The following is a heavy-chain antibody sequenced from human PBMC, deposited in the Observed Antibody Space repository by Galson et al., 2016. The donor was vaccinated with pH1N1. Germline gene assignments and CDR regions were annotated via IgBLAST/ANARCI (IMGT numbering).Heavy chain of an antibody. CDR1: GASVTRGDSY. Sequence: TLSLTCTVSGASVTRGDSYWSWIRQHPGKGLEWIGYIDNSGSTYYKSSLKSRITISVDTSKNQVSLRLYSVTAADTAVYYCARRFFEYLVGLQTDGLDIWGPGTMVTVSS. D-gene: IGHD1-26*01. V-gene: IGHV4-31*03. J-gene: IGHJ3*02. CDR3: ARRFFEYLVGLQTDGLDI. CDR2: IDNSGST.